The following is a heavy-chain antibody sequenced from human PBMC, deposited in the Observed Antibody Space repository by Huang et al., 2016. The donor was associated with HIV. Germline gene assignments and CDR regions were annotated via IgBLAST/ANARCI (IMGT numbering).Heavy chain of an antibody. CDR1: GFTFSSYS. D-gene: IGHD2-2*01. V-gene: IGHV3-48*01. Sequence: EVQLVESGGGLVQPGGSLRLSCAASGFTFSSYSMNWVRQAPGKGLELVSYISSSSSTIYYADSVKGRFTISRDNAKNSLYLQMNSLRAEDTAVYYCARVRAVVGTSTTDAFDIWGQGTMVTVSS. CDR3: ARVRAVVGTSTTDAFDI. CDR2: ISSSSSTI. J-gene: IGHJ3*02.